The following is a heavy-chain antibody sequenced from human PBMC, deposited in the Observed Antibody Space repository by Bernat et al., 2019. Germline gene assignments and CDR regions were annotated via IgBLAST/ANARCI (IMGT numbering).Heavy chain of an antibody. J-gene: IGHJ3*01. CDR3: ARRLKLLSTGDAFDL. Sequence: QVQLQESGPGLVKPSETLSLTCTVSGGSISSFYWTWIRQPPGKGLEWIGYIYYSGSTNYNPSLKSRVTISVDTSENQFSRKLSSVTAADTAVYYCARRLKLLSTGDAFDLWGQGTMVTVSS. CDR2: IYYSGST. CDR1: GGSISSFY. V-gene: IGHV4-59*08. D-gene: IGHD3-10*01.